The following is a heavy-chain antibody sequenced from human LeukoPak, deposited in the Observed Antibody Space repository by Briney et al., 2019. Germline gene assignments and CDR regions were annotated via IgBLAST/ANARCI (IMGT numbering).Heavy chain of an antibody. V-gene: IGHV1-3*01. Sequence: ASVKVSCKASGYTFTSYAMHWVRQAPGQRLEWMGWINAGNGNTKYSQKFQGRVTITADESTSTAYMELSSLRSEDTAVYYCAGASTVTTKYMRSYYYYYYMDVWGKGTTVTVSS. D-gene: IGHD4-11*01. CDR2: INAGNGNT. CDR1: GYTFTSYA. CDR3: AGASTVTTKYMRSYYYYYYMDV. J-gene: IGHJ6*03.